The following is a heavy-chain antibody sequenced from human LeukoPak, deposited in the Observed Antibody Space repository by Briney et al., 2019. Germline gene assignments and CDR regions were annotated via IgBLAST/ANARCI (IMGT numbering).Heavy chain of an antibody. CDR1: GYSISSGYY. Sequence: SETLSLTCTVSGYSISSGYYWGWIRQPPGKGLEWIGYIYYSGSTNYNPSLKSRVTISVDTSKNQFSLKLSSVTAADTAVYYCARASYAYCGGDCYFYWGQGTLVTVSS. V-gene: IGHV4-61*01. J-gene: IGHJ4*02. D-gene: IGHD2-21*02. CDR2: IYYSGST. CDR3: ARASYAYCGGDCYFY.